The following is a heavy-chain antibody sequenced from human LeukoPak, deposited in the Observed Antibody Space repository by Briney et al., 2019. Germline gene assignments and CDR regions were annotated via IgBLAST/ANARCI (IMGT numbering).Heavy chain of an antibody. CDR3: AELGITMIGGV. Sequence: GGSLRLSCAASGFTFSGSAMHWVRQASGKGLEWVGRIRSKANSYATAYAASVKGRFTISRDDSKNTVYLQMNSLRAEDTAVYYCAELGITMIGGVWGKGTTVTISS. CDR1: GFTFSGSA. D-gene: IGHD3-10*02. J-gene: IGHJ6*04. V-gene: IGHV3-73*01. CDR2: IRSKANSYAT.